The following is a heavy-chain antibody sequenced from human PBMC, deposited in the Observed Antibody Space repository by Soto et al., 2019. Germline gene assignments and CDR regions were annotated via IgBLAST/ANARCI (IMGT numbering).Heavy chain of an antibody. D-gene: IGHD5-18*01. CDR3: ARVVDTAMAYFDY. Sequence: TSETLSLTCAVYGGSFSGYYWSWIRQPPGKGLEWIGEINHSGSTNYNPSLKSRVTISVDTSKNQFSLKLSSVTAADTAVYYCARVVDTAMAYFDYWGQGTLVTVSS. J-gene: IGHJ4*02. V-gene: IGHV4-34*01. CDR2: INHSGST. CDR1: GGSFSGYY.